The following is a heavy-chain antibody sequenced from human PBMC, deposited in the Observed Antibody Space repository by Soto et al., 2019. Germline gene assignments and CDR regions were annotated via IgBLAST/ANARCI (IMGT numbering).Heavy chain of an antibody. D-gene: IGHD1-26*01. V-gene: IGHV3-73*01. CDR3: ARRPGNITKLGSTTDY. J-gene: IGHJ4*02. CDR1: GFTFSGSA. CDR2: IRSKSYKYAT. Sequence: PGGSLRLSCATSGFTFSGSAVHWVRQTSGKGLEWVGRIRSKSYKYATAYAASVQGRFTVSRDDSKNTAYLHMSSLKIDDTAVYYCARRPGNITKLGSTTDYWGQGTLVTVSS.